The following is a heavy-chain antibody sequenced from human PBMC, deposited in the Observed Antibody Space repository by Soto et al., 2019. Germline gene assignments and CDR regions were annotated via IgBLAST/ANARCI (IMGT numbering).Heavy chain of an antibody. V-gene: IGHV1-18*04. CDR3: ARERPLLRYFDWSYNWFDP. CDR1: GYTFTSYG. CDR2: ISAYNGNT. Sequence: GASVKVSCEASGYTFTSYGISCVRQAPGQGLEWMGWISAYNGNTNYAQKLQGRVTMTTDTSTSTAYMELRSLRSDDTAVYYCARERPLLRYFDWSYNWFDPWGQGTLVTVSS. J-gene: IGHJ5*02. D-gene: IGHD3-9*01.